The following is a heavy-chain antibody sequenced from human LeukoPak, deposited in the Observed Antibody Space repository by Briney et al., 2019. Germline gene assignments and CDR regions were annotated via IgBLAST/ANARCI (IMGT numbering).Heavy chain of an antibody. V-gene: IGHV3-53*01. CDR2: IYSGGST. CDR1: GFTVSSNY. CDR3: ARDLPVYCSSTSCYYYFDY. J-gene: IGHJ4*02. D-gene: IGHD2-2*01. Sequence: PGGSLRLSCAAFGFTVSSNYMSWVRQAPGKGLEWVSVIYSGGSTYYADTVKGRFTISRDNSKNTLYLQMNSLRAEDTAVYYCARDLPVYCSSTSCYYYFDYWGQGTLVTVSS.